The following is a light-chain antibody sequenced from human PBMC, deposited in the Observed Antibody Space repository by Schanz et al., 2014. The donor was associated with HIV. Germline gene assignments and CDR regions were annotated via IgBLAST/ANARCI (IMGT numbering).Light chain of an antibody. V-gene: IGLV2-14*01. Sequence: QSALTQPPSASGSPGQSVTISCTGTSSDVGGYNYVSWYQQHPGKAPKLMIYEVSKRPSGVSNRFSGSKSGNTASLTISALQAEDEADYYCSSYTTTNTWLFGGGTKLTVL. CDR2: EVS. J-gene: IGLJ3*02. CDR3: SSYTTTNTWL. CDR1: SSDVGGYNY.